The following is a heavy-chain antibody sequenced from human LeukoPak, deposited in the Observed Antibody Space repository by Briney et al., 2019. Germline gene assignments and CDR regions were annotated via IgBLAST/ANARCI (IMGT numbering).Heavy chain of an antibody. CDR3: ARGAGWYDY. V-gene: IGHV4-59*08. J-gene: IGHJ4*02. Sequence: SETLSLTCTVSGASISSNYWSWIRQSPGKELEWIAYINNNGRINYNPSLKSRVTISADTSKNQFSLNVKSVTAADTAVYYCARGAGWYDYWGQGTQVTVFS. CDR1: GASISSNY. CDR2: INNNGRI. D-gene: IGHD6-19*01.